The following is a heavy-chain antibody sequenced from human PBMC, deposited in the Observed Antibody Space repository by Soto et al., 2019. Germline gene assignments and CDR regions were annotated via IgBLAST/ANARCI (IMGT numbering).Heavy chain of an antibody. J-gene: IGHJ6*02. V-gene: IGHV4-34*01. CDR2: INHSGST. Sequence: SETLSLTCAVYGGSFSGYYWSWIRQPPGKGLEWIGEINHSGSTNYNPSLKNRVTISVDTSKNQFSLKLSSVTAADTAVYYCARMGSYNGMDVWGQGTTVTV. CDR3: ARMGSYNGMDV. D-gene: IGHD2-2*02. CDR1: GGSFSGYY.